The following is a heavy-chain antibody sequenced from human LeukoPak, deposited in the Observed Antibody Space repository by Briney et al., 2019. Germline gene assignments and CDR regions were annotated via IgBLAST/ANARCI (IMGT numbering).Heavy chain of an antibody. CDR1: GFTFSSYW. CDR2: INSDGSST. J-gene: IGHJ4*02. V-gene: IGHV3-74*01. Sequence: AGGSLRLSCAASGFTFSSYWMHWVRQAPGKGLVWVSRINSDGSSTSYADSVKGRFTISRDNSKNTLYLQMNSLRAEDTAVYYCAKDQYSSSTRTFDYWGQGTLVTVSS. CDR3: AKDQYSSSTRTFDY. D-gene: IGHD6-6*01.